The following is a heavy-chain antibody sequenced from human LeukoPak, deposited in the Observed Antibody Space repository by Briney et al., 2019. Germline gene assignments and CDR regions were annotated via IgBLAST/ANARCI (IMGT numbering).Heavy chain of an antibody. J-gene: IGHJ6*03. D-gene: IGHD3-3*01. V-gene: IGHV1-8*03. CDR3: ARTVTIPWDYYYMDV. CDR1: GYTFTSYD. Sequence: ASVKVSCKASGYTFTSYDINWVRQATGQGLEWMGWMNPNSGNTGYAQKFQGRVTITRNTSISTAYMELSSLRSEDTAVYYCARTVTIPWDYYYMDVWGKGTTVTVSS. CDR2: MNPNSGNT.